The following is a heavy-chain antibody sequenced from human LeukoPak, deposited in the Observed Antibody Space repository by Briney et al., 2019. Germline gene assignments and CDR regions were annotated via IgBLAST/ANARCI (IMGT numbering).Heavy chain of an antibody. CDR3: ARDIPSGYDYSNYREEAFDI. D-gene: IGHD4-11*01. CDR1: GGTFSSYA. V-gene: IGHV1-69*01. J-gene: IGHJ3*02. CDR2: IIAIFGTA. Sequence: ASVKVSCKASGGTFSSYAISWVRQAPGQGLEWMGGIIAIFGTANYAQKFQGRVTITADESTSTAYMELSSLRSEDTAVYYCARDIPSGYDYSNYREEAFDIWGQGTMVTVSS.